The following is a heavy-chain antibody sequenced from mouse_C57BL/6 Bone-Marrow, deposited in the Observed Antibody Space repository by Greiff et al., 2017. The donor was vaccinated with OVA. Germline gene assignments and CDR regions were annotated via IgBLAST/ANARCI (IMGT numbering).Heavy chain of an antibody. V-gene: IGHV1-4*01. CDR1: GYTFTSYT. CDR2: INPSSGYT. D-gene: IGHD1-1*01. CDR3: ARKYYGNAMDY. Sequence: VQLQQSGAELARPGASVKMSCKASGYTFTSYTMHWVKQRPGQGLEWIGYINPSSGYTKYNQKFKDKATLTADKSSSTAYMQLSSLTSEDAAVYYCARKYYGNAMDYWGQGTSVTVSS. J-gene: IGHJ4*01.